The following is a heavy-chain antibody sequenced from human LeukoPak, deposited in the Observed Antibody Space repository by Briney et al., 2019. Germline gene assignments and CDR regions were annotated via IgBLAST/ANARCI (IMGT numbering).Heavy chain of an antibody. CDR1: GGSFSGYF. CDR2: INHSGGT. V-gene: IGHV4-34*01. J-gene: IGHJ4*02. Sequence: SETLSLTCAVYGGSFSGYFWIWIRQPPGKGLEWIGEINHSGGTNYNPSLKSRVTISVDTSKNQFSLKMNSVTAADTAAYYCARAPSGEVESAARGDYLDYWGQGTLVTVSS. D-gene: IGHD6-13*01. CDR3: ARAPSGEVESAARGDYLDY.